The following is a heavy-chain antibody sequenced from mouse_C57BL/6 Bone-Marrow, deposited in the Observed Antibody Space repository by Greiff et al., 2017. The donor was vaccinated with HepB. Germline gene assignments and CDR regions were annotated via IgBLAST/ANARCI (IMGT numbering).Heavy chain of an antibody. D-gene: IGHD1-1*01. CDR1: GYTFTSYW. CDR2: IDPSDSYT. J-gene: IGHJ1*03. V-gene: IGHV1-50*01. CDR3: ARYGRGRYFDV. Sequence: QVQLQQPGAELVKPGASVKLSCKASGYTFTSYWMQWVKQRPAQGLEWIGEIDPSDSYTNYNQKFKGKATLTVDTSSSTAYMQLSSLTSEDSAVYYCARYGRGRYFDVWGTGTTVTVSS.